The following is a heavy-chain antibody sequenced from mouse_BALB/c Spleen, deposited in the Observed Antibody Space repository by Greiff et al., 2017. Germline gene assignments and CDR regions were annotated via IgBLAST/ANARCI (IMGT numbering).Heavy chain of an antibody. D-gene: IGHD2-4*01. CDR3: AREGGMITTAY. CDR1: GFTFSSYG. Sequence: EVMLVESGGGLVQPGGSLKLSCAASGFTFSSYGMSWVRQTPDKRLELVATINSNGGSTYYPDSVKGRFTISRDNAKNTLYLQMSSLKSEDTAMYYCAREGGMITTAYWGQGTLVTVSA. V-gene: IGHV5-6-3*01. CDR2: INSNGGST. J-gene: IGHJ3*01.